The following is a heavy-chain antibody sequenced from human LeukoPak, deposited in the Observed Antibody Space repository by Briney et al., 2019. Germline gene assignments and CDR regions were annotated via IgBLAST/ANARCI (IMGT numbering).Heavy chain of an antibody. CDR1: GFTFSRYW. J-gene: IGHJ2*01. CDR2: VNEDGGST. CDR3: ARDLQATVTTNGWGFDL. Sequence: GGSLRLSCAASGFTFSRYWMHWVRQAPGKGLVWVSRVNEDGGSTNYADSVKGRFTISRDNAKNTLYLQLNSLRAEDTAVYYCARDLQATVTTNGWGFDLWGRGNLVTVSS. D-gene: IGHD4-17*01. V-gene: IGHV3-74*01.